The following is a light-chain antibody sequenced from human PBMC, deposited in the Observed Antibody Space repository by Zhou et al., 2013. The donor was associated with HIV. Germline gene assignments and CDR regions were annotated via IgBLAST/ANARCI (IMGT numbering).Light chain of an antibody. CDR3: CSYAGNFTWV. J-gene: IGLJ2*01. V-gene: IGLV2-11*01. CDR1: TTDVDTYNF. CDR2: DVT. Sequence: QSALTQPRSVSGSPGQSVTISCTGTTTDVDTYNFVSWYQHHPGKAPKLLIYDVTKRPSGVPDRFSGSKSGSTASLTISGLQAEDETDYYCCSYAGNFTWVFGGGTKLTVL.